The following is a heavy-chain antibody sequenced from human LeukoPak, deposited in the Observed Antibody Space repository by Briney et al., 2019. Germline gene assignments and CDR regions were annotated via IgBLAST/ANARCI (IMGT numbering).Heavy chain of an antibody. CDR3: ARGTDTFGGVIADYYYYYMDV. D-gene: IGHD3-16*02. CDR1: GFTFSSYS. CDR2: ISSSSYI. V-gene: IGHV3-21*01. Sequence: PGGSLRLSCAASGFTFSSYSMNWVRQAPGKGLEWVSSISSSSYIYYADSVKGRFTISRDNAKNSLYLQMNSLRAEDTAVYYCARGTDTFGGVIADYYYYYMDVWGKGTTVTVSS. J-gene: IGHJ6*03.